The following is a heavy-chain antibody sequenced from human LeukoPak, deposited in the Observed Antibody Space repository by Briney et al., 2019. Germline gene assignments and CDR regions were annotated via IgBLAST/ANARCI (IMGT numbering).Heavy chain of an antibody. CDR1: GASISRGSW. V-gene: IGHV4-4*02. CDR3: ARNGGHNQEH. D-gene: IGHD1-1*01. CDR2: FSHSGIT. Sequence: SETLSLTCAVSGASISRGSWWSWVRQPPGKGLEWIGEFSHSGITNFNPSLKSRVTISVDKSRNQFSLNLISVTAADTAVYFCARNGGHNQEHWGQGTLVTVSS. J-gene: IGHJ4*02.